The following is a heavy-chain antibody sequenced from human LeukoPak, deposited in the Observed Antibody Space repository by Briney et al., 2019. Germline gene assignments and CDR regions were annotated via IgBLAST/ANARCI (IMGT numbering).Heavy chain of an antibody. CDR2: INHSGST. Sequence: SETLSLTCAVYGGSFSDYYWTWIRQPPGKGLEWIGEINHSGSTNYKPSLKSRVTISVDTSKNQFSLKLTSVTAADTAVYCSARVVGRYYKVDFWGRGTPVTVSP. CDR1: GGSFSDYY. CDR3: ARVVGRYYKVDF. V-gene: IGHV4-34*01. J-gene: IGHJ4*02. D-gene: IGHD1-26*01.